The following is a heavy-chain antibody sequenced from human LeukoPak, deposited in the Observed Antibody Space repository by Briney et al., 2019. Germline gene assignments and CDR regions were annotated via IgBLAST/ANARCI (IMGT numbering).Heavy chain of an antibody. CDR2: VNHSGST. D-gene: IGHD5-18*01. V-gene: IGHV4-34*01. CDR1: GGSFSGYY. Sequence: PSETLSLTCAVYGGSFSGYYWSWLRQPPGKGLEWIGEVNHSGSTNYNPSLKSRVTISVDTSKNQFSLKLSSVTAADTAVYYCALAAEITSYGRTYYFDHWGQGTLVTVSS. CDR3: ALAAEITSYGRTYYFDH. J-gene: IGHJ4*02.